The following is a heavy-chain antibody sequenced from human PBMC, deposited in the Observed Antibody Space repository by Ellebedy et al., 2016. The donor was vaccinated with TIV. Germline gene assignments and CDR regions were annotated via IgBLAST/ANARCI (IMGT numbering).Heavy chain of an antibody. V-gene: IGHV3-23*01. D-gene: IGHD6-13*01. CDR1: GFIFASCA. Sequence: GGSLRLXXAASGFIFASCAMSWVRQTPGKGLEWVARISGNGVSAYYAESVKGRFTISRDNYKTTLYVEMTSLRAEDTALYYCATALRGQQLIPEYFQHWGQGALVTVSS. CDR3: ATALRGQQLIPEYFQH. J-gene: IGHJ1*01. CDR2: ISGNGVSA.